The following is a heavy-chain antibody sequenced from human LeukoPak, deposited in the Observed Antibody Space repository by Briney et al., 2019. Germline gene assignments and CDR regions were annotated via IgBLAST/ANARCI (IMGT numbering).Heavy chain of an antibody. CDR1: GGSITNYY. D-gene: IGHD6-19*01. CDR3: ARHGSGYSSVFDY. CDR2: LYYTGST. J-gene: IGHJ4*02. V-gene: IGHV4-59*08. Sequence: SETLSLICTVSGGSITNYYWSWIRQPPGKGLEWIGYLYYTGSTNYNPSLKSRVTISADMSKNQFSLKLRSMTAADTAVYYCARHGSGYSSVFDYWGQGTLDTVSS.